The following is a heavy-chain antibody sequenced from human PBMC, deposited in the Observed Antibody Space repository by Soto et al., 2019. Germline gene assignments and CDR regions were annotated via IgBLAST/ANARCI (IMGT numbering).Heavy chain of an antibody. CDR3: ARSLGLSSSTTCYDY. Sequence: SETLSLTCAVSGGSMSSRNWWSWVRQPPGKGLEWIGEIYHSGNANYNPSLKSRVTIKVDMSKNQISLTLNSVPAADTAVYYCARSLGLSSSTTCYDYWGQGTLVT. CDR1: GGSMSSRNW. V-gene: IGHV4-4*02. CDR2: IYHSGNA. J-gene: IGHJ4*02. D-gene: IGHD2-2*01.